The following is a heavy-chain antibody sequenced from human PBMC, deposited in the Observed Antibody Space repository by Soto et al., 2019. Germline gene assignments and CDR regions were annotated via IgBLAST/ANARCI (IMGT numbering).Heavy chain of an antibody. D-gene: IGHD2-15*01. CDR2: ISYDGGNK. CDR1: GFTFSSYE. CDR3: ARRATLIYHGIDV. Sequence: PGGSLRLSCAASGFTFSSYEMHWVRQAPGKGLEWVAIISYDGGNKFYADSVKGRITMSRDNSKNTLDLQMDSLRVGDTATYYCARRATLIYHGIDVWGQGTTVTVSS. J-gene: IGHJ6*02. V-gene: IGHV3-30-3*01.